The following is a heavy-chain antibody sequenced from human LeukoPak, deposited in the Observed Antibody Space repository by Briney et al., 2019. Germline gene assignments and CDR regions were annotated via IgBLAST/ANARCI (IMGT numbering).Heavy chain of an antibody. CDR2: ISGSGGST. J-gene: IGHJ1*01. CDR1: GYSFSSSA. D-gene: IGHD1-26*01. Sequence: GSLRVSCVAPGYSFSSSATCTVPAAPGGGVEGVSAISGSGGSTYYADSVKGRFTISRDNSKNTLYLQMNSLRAEDTAVYYCAKDSSGSYSPQHWGQGTLVTVSS. CDR3: AKDSSGSYSPQH. V-gene: IGHV3-23*01.